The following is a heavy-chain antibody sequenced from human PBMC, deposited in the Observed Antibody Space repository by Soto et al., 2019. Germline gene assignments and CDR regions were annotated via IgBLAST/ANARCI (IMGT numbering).Heavy chain of an antibody. J-gene: IGHJ2*01. CDR3: ARVSSEIVVTADWYFDL. CDR2: IIPIFGTA. V-gene: IGHV1-69*01. Sequence: QVQLVQSGAEVKKPGSSVKVSCKASGGTFSSYAISWVRQAPGQGLEWMGGIIPIFGTANYAQKFQGRVTITADESTSTADMELSSLRSEDTAVYYCARVSSEIVVTADWYFDLWGRGTLVTVSS. CDR1: GGTFSSYA. D-gene: IGHD2-21*02.